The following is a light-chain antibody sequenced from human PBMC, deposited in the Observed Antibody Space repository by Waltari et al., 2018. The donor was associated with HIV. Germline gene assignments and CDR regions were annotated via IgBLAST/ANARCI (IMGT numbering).Light chain of an antibody. V-gene: IGKV3D-15*03. CDR1: QSVSSN. CDR2: GPS. J-gene: IGKJ3*01. Sequence: EIVMTQSPATLSVSPGERATLSCRASQSVSSNLAWYQQRPGQAPRLLIYGPSIRATGIPAKFSGSGSGTEFTLTLSILQSEDFAVYYCQQYNNWPFTFGPGTKVDIK. CDR3: QQYNNWPFT.